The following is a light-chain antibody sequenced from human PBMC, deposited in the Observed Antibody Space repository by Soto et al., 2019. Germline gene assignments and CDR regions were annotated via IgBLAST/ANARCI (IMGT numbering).Light chain of an antibody. J-gene: IGKJ1*01. Sequence: EIVMTQSPSTLSVSPGERATLSCRASQSVSSNLAWYQQKPGQAPRLLIYGASSRATGIPDRFSGSGSGTDFTLTISRLEPEDFAVYYCQQYGSSPPWTFGQRTMVDIK. CDR2: GAS. CDR1: QSVSSN. CDR3: QQYGSSPPWT. V-gene: IGKV3-20*01.